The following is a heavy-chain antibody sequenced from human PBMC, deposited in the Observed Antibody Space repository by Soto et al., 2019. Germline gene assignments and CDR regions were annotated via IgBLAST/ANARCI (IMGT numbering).Heavy chain of an antibody. V-gene: IGHV3-33*01. Sequence: PGGSLRLSCAASGFTFSSYGMHWVRQAPGKGLEWVAVIWYDGSNKYYADSVKGRFTISRDNSKNTLYLQMNSLRAEDTAVYYCARDTDFEPPLLPPYMDVWGKGTTVTV. CDR2: IWYDGSNK. CDR3: ARDTDFEPPLLPPYMDV. CDR1: GFTFSSYG. J-gene: IGHJ6*03. D-gene: IGHD3-3*01.